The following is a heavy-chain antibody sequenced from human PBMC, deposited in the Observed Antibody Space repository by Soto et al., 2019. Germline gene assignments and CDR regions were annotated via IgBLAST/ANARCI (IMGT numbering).Heavy chain of an antibody. CDR3: AKLIRGVVRRVINYYYGMDV. Sequence: GGSLRLSCAASGFTFSSYAMSWVRQAPGKGLEWVSAISGSGGSTYYADSVKGRFTISRDNSKNTLYLQMNSLRAEDTAVYYCAKLIRGVVRRVINYYYGMDVWGQGTTVPVSS. CDR2: ISGSGGST. J-gene: IGHJ6*02. CDR1: GFTFSSYA. V-gene: IGHV3-23*01. D-gene: IGHD3-10*01.